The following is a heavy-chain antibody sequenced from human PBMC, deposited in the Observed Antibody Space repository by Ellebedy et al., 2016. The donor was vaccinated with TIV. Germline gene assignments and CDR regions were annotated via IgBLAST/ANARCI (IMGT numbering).Heavy chain of an antibody. V-gene: IGHV4-39*01. CDR1: GGSITTGGDY. CDR2: VSYIGGT. D-gene: IGHD6-25*01. CDR3: ASLSILLAASLDY. Sequence: MPSETLSLTCTVPGGSITTGGDYWGWIRQPPGKGLEWIGTVSYIGGTYYNPSRKSRLIMSVDTSKNQFSLNLNSVTAADTAVYYCASLSILLAASLDYWGQGIMVTVSS. J-gene: IGHJ4*02.